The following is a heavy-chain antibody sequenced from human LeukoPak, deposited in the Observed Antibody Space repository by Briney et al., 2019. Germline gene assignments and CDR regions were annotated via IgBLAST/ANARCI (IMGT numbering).Heavy chain of an antibody. D-gene: IGHD3-9*01. Sequence: GGSLRLSCAASGFTFSNYSMNWVRQAPGKGLEWVSYISSSGSTIYYADSVKGRFTISRDNAKNSLYLQMNSLRAEDTAVYYCARANYDILTGYPSYYFDYWGQGTLVTVSS. CDR2: ISSSGSTI. CDR3: ARANYDILTGYPSYYFDY. CDR1: GFTFSNYS. J-gene: IGHJ4*02. V-gene: IGHV3-48*04.